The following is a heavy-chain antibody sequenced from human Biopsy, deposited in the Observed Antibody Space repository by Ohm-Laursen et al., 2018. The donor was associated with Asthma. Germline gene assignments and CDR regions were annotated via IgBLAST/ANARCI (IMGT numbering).Heavy chain of an antibody. J-gene: IGHJ4*02. CDR1: GFTFHNYV. D-gene: IGHD6-6*01. Sequence: SLRLSCAASGFTFHNYVMHWVRQAPGKGLEWVAVILSDGSNKYYADSVKGRFTISRDNSKDTLYLQVNSLRGDDTAVYYCARGKTWGRSYYFDYWGQGTLVTVSS. V-gene: IGHV3-30-3*01. CDR3: ARGKTWGRSYYFDY. CDR2: ILSDGSNK.